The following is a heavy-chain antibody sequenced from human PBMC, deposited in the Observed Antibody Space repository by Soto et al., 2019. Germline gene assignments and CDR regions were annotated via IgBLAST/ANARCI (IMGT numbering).Heavy chain of an antibody. CDR3: ARHRAGVGNWFDP. CDR1: GGSISSYY. CDR2: IYYSGST. J-gene: IGHJ5*02. D-gene: IGHD3-10*01. V-gene: IGHV4-59*08. Sequence: SETLSLTCTVYGGSISSYYWSWIRQHPGKGLEGIGYIYYSGSTNYNPSLKSRVTISVDTSKKQFSLKMSSGTAADTAVYYCARHRAGVGNWFDPWGQGTLVTVSS.